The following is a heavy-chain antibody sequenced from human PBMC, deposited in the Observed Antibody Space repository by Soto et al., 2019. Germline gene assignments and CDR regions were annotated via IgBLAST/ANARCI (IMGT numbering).Heavy chain of an antibody. CDR1: EFTFSTYA. CDR3: ATPWGASRTDRLPRFDY. Sequence: HPGGSLRLSCAASEFTFSTYAMTWVRQAPGRGLQWVATISDSGDITYYADSVKGRFTISRDNSRNTLYLQMNNLRAEDTALYYCATPWGASRTDRLPRFDYWGRGTLVTVSS. D-gene: IGHD6-6*01. CDR2: ISDSGDIT. J-gene: IGHJ4*02. V-gene: IGHV3-23*01.